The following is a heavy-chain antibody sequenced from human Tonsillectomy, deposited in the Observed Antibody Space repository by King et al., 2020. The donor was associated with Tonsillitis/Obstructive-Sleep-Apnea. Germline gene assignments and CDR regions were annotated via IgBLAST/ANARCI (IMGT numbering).Heavy chain of an antibody. CDR1: GYTFTGFY. D-gene: IGHD2-21*02. Sequence: QLVQSGAEVKKPGASVKVSCKASGYTFTGFYMHWVRQAPGQGLEWMGWINPYSGGTNYAQKFQGRVTMTRDTSISTVFMELSSLRSDDTAVYYCARDPDQISVVTGTAYAFQHWGQGTLVTVSS. J-gene: IGHJ1*01. V-gene: IGHV1-2*02. CDR2: INPYSGGT. CDR3: ARDPDQISVVTGTAYAFQH.